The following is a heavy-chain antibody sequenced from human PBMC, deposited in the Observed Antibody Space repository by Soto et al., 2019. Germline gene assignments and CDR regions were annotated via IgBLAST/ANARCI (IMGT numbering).Heavy chain of an antibody. V-gene: IGHV4-4*07. J-gene: IGHJ4*02. Sequence: QVQLQESGPGLVKPSETLSLTCTVSGGSISSYYWSWIRQPAGKGLEWIGRIYTSGSTNYNPSLKSRVTMSVDTSKNQFSLKLSSVTAADTAVYYCAKLSVAAAGTPDYFDYWGQGTLVTVSS. D-gene: IGHD6-13*01. CDR2: IYTSGST. CDR3: AKLSVAAAGTPDYFDY. CDR1: GGSISSYY.